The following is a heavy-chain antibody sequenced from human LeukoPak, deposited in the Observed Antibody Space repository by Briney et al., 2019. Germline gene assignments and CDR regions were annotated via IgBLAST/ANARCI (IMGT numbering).Heavy chain of an antibody. V-gene: IGHV3-74*01. CDR3: VRGDNAFNI. CDR2: ISGDETYT. Sequence: GRSLRLSCAASGFTFSSDFMHWIRQAPGEGLMWVSQISGDETYTNYADSVKGRFTISRDNAKNTLYLQMNSLRAEDTAIYYCVRGDNAFNIWGQGTLVTVSS. J-gene: IGHJ3*02. CDR1: GFTFSSDF.